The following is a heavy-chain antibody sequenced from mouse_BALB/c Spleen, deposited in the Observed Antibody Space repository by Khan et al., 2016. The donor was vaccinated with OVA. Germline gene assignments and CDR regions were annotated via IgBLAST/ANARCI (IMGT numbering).Heavy chain of an antibody. D-gene: IGHD1-1*02. CDR1: GYTFTDFT. Sequence: QVQLKQSGAELVRPGVSVKISCKGSGYTFTDFTMHWVRQSHAMSLEWIGVISTYYGHATYNQEFKDKATLTVDKPSSTAYIELARLTSEDSAIYYCTIGWWGTRFAYGGQETLVTVSA. CDR2: ISTYYGHA. CDR3: TIGWWGTRFAY. J-gene: IGHJ3*01. V-gene: IGHV1S137*01.